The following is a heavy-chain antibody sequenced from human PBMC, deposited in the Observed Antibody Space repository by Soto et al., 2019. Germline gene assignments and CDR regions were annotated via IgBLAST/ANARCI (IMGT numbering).Heavy chain of an antibody. Sequence: GGSLRLSCAASGFTFSSYAMHWVRQAPGKGLEWVAVISDDGSNKYYADSVKGRFTISRDNSKNTLYMQMNSLRPEDTAVYYCARVPGYCTSTSCYGSYYSGMDVWGQGTTVTVSS. CDR3: ARVPGYCTSTSCYGSYYSGMDV. D-gene: IGHD2-2*03. CDR1: GFTFSSYA. J-gene: IGHJ6*02. CDR2: ISDDGSNK. V-gene: IGHV3-30-3*01.